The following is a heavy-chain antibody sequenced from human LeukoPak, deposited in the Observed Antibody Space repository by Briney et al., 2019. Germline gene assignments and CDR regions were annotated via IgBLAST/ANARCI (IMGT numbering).Heavy chain of an antibody. D-gene: IGHD3-22*01. Sequence: SETLSLTCTVSGGSISTIGYYWGWIRQPPGKGLEWIGSIYFSGSTYYNPSLKSRGTISVDTSKNQFSVKLSSVTAADTAVYYCARGWDSSGYPMGWFYYYYMDVWGKGTTVTVSS. CDR1: GGSISTIGYY. CDR2: IYFSGST. V-gene: IGHV4-39*01. J-gene: IGHJ6*03. CDR3: ARGWDSSGYPMGWFYYYYMDV.